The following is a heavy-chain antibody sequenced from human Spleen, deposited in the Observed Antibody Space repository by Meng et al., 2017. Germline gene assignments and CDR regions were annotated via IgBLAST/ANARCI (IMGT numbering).Heavy chain of an antibody. V-gene: IGHV4-34*01. CDR2: INHSGST. CDR3: ARAGGWFDP. CDR1: GGSFSGYY. D-gene: IGHD1-26*01. J-gene: IGHJ5*02. Sequence: QVQLQQWGVGLLKPSETLSLPCAVYGGSFSGYYWSWIRQPPGKGLEWIGEINHSGSTNYNPSLKIRVTISVDTSKNQFSLKVSSVTAADTAVYYCARAGGWFDPWGQGSLVTVSS.